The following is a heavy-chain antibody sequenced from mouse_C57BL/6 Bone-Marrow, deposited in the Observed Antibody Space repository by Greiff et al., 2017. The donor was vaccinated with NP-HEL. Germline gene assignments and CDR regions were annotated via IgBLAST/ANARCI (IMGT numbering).Heavy chain of an antibody. CDR2: IPPNSGST. CDR3: ASPGLPFDY. Sequence: QVQLKQPGAELVKPGASVKLSCKASGYTFTSYWMHWVKQRPGQGLEWIGMIPPNSGSTNYNEKFKSKATRTVYKSSSTAYMQLSSLTSEDSAVYYCASPGLPFDYWGQGTTLTVSS. D-gene: IGHD2-2*01. CDR1: GYTFTSYW. J-gene: IGHJ2*01. V-gene: IGHV1-64*01.